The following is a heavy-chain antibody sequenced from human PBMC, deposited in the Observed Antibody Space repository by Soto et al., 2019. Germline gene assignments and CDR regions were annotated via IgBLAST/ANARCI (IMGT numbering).Heavy chain of an antibody. CDR1: GYTFSSYY. CDR3: ARDWEFGY. J-gene: IGHJ4*02. V-gene: IGHV1-46*01. CDR2: INPSGDST. D-gene: IGHD1-26*01. Sequence: QVQLVQSGAEVKKPGASVKVSCKASGYTFSSYYMHWVRQAPGQGLEWMGVINPSGDSTNYAQKFQGRVTMTRDTSTSTLSMELSSLRSEDTAMYFCARDWEFGYWGQGTLVTVSS.